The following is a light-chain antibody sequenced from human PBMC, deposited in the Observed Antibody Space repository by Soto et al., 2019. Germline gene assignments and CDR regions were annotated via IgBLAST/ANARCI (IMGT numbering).Light chain of an antibody. CDR2: AAS. V-gene: IGKV1-6*02. CDR1: QDIRNG. J-gene: IGKJ4*01. CDR3: LQDFNVPHT. Sequence: AIQMTQSPSSLYAPVGDRVTITCRASQDIRNGLGWYQQKPGQAPNLLIYAASSLEDGAPSRFSGNGSGTDFTLTISSLQPEDFATYYCLQDFNVPHTFGGGTKVEVK.